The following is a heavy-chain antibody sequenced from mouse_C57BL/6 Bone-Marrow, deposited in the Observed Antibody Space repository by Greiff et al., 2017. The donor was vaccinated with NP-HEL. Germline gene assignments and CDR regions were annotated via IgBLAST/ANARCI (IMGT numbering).Heavy chain of an antibody. V-gene: IGHV2-5*01. CDR3: AKKWLLLGYFDV. CDR1: GFALTSYG. D-gene: IGHD2-3*01. CDR2: IWSGGST. J-gene: IGHJ1*03. Sequence: QVQLQQSGPGLVQPSQSLSITCTASGFALTSYGVHWVRQSPGKGLEWLGVIWSGGSTAYNAAFMSRLSITKDNSKSQVFFKMNSLQADDTAIYYCAKKWLLLGYFDVWGTGTTVTVSS.